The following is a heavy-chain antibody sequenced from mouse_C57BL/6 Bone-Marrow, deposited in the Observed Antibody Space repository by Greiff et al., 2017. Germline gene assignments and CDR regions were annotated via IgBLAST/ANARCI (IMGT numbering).Heavy chain of an antibody. CDR3: ATRREPSWFAY. J-gene: IGHJ3*01. V-gene: IGHV1-22*01. D-gene: IGHD3-3*01. CDR1: GYTFTDYN. CDR2: INPNNGGT. Sequence: EVQGVESGPELVKPGASVKMSCKASGYTFTDYNMHWVKQSHGKSLEWIGYINPNNGGTSYNQKFKGKATLTVNKSSSTAYMELRSLTSEDSAVYYCATRREPSWFAYWGQGTLVTVSA.